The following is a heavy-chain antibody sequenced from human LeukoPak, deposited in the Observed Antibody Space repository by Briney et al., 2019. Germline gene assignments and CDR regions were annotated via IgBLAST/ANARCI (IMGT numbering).Heavy chain of an antibody. Sequence: GRSLRLSCEASGFTFSTYGMHWVRQAPGKGLEWVAVIWNDGSNKYYADSVKGRFTISRDNSKNTLYLQMNSLRAEDTAVYYCARVMGNYATDYWGQGTLVTVSS. D-gene: IGHD1-7*01. CDR3: ARVMGNYATDY. V-gene: IGHV3-33*01. CDR1: GFTFSTYG. CDR2: IWNDGSNK. J-gene: IGHJ4*02.